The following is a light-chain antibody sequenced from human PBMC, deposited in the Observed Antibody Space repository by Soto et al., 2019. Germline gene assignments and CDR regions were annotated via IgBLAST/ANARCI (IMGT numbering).Light chain of an antibody. CDR1: DIDVGGYNF. CDR2: EVS. CDR3: SAYTASSTRV. Sequence: QSALTQPASVSASPGQSITISCTGTDIDVGGYNFVSWYQQYPGKAPQLMIYEVSNWPSGVSNRFSGSKSGNTASLTISGLQAEDEADYYCSAYTASSTRVFGTGTKLTVL. V-gene: IGLV2-14*01. J-gene: IGLJ1*01.